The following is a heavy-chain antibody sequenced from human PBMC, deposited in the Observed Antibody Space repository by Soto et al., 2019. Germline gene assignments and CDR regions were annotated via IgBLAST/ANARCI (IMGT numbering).Heavy chain of an antibody. V-gene: IGHV3-23*01. J-gene: IGHJ4*02. CDR3: AKDRYLDHDSRGYLFDN. D-gene: IGHD3-22*01. CDR1: GFTFSSYA. CDR2: ISRYGDIT. Sequence: GGSLRLSCAASGFTFSSYAMHLVRQAPGKGLEWVSAISRYGDITYYADSVEGRFSISRDNSKNTLYLQMNSLRAEDTAVYYCAKDRYLDHDSRGYLFDNWGQGTLVTVSS.